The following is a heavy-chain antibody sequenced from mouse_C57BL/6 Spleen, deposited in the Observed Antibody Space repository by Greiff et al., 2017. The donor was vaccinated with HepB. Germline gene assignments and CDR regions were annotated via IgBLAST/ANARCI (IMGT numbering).Heavy chain of an antibody. CDR3: ARAHYYGSSYGGYYAMDY. CDR1: GFSLTSYA. J-gene: IGHJ4*01. Sequence: VKLMESGPGLVAPSQSLSITCTVSGFSLTSYAISWVRQPPGKGLEWLGVIWTGGGTNYNSALKSRLSISKDNSKSQVFLKMNSLQTDDTARYYCARAHYYGSSYGGYYAMDYWGQGTSVTVSS. CDR2: IWTGGGT. V-gene: IGHV2-9-1*01. D-gene: IGHD1-1*01.